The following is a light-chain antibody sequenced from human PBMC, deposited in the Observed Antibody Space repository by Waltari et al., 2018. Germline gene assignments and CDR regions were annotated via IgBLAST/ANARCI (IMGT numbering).Light chain of an antibody. Sequence: EIVLTQSPGTLSLSPGERATLSCRTSQRLTTNYLAWYQQKPGQAPRLLIYGASSRAAGIPDRFSGSGSGTDFTLTISRLEPEDFAVYYCQQYGSSVLYTFGQGTKLEIK. V-gene: IGKV3-20*01. J-gene: IGKJ2*01. CDR2: GAS. CDR3: QQYGSSVLYT. CDR1: QRLTTNY.